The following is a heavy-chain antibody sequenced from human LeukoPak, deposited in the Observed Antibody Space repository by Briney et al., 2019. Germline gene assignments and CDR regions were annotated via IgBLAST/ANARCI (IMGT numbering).Heavy chain of an antibody. CDR1: GFTFDDYA. J-gene: IGHJ4*02. V-gene: IGHV3-9*01. D-gene: IGHD3-3*01. CDR2: ISWNSGSI. CDR3: AKDSTIFGVVNYYFDY. Sequence: GRSLRLSCAASGFTFDDYAMHWVRQAPGKGLEWVSGISWNSGSIGYADSVKGRFTISRDKAKNSLYLQMNSLRAEDTALYYCAKDSTIFGVVNYYFDYWGQGTLVTVSS.